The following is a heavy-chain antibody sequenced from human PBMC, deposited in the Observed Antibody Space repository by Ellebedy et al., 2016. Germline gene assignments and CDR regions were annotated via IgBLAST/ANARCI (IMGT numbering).Heavy chain of an antibody. V-gene: IGHV3-23*01. CDR2: ITGSDGRI. D-gene: IGHD6-19*01. J-gene: IGHJ4*02. CDR1: GFTFSSYA. CDR3: AKDDAVAGGYLDY. Sequence: GESLKISXAASGFTFSSYAMSWVRQAPGKGLEWVSRITGSDGRIHYADSVQGRFTISRDNSKNTLYLQMNSLRAENTAVYYCAKDDAVAGGYLDYWGKGSLVTVSS.